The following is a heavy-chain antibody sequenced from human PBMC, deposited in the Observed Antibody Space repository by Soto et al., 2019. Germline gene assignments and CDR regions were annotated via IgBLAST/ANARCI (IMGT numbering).Heavy chain of an antibody. Sequence: EVQLLESGGGVVQPGGSLRLSCVASGFNFKKFAMAWVRQAPGEGLEWVPGISGCGGSTSYADPVKGRFSIARDDSKNTLSLQMNSLRVEDTAQYYCAKADGEQWLVPHLDNWGQGTLVTVS. V-gene: IGHV3-23*01. D-gene: IGHD6-19*01. CDR3: AKADGEQWLVPHLDN. CDR1: GFNFKKFA. CDR2: ISGCGGST. J-gene: IGHJ4*02.